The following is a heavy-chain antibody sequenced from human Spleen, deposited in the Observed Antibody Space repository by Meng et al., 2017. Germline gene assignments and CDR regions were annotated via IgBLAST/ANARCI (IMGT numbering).Heavy chain of an antibody. Sequence: GESLKISCAASGFTFSSYAMHWVRQAPGKGLGWVAVISYDGSNKYYADTVKGRFTISRYNSQNTLYLQRNSLGAEDTAGYYGAKGGGDYWGQGTLVTVSS. D-gene: IGHD3-16*01. CDR3: AKGGGDY. J-gene: IGHJ4*02. CDR1: GFTFSSYA. CDR2: ISYDGSNK. V-gene: IGHV3-30*04.